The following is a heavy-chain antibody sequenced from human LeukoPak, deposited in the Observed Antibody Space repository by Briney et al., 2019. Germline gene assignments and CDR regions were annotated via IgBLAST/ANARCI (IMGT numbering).Heavy chain of an antibody. CDR3: ARDSGERGSGSYLIAY. J-gene: IGHJ4*02. CDR1: GYTFTGYY. Sequence: ASVKVSCKASGYTFTGYYMHWVRQAPGQGLEWMGWINPGSGATNCAQRFHGRVTMTRDTSISTVYMELSRLRSDDTAVYYCARDSGERGSGSYLIAYWGQGTLVTVSS. V-gene: IGHV1-2*02. CDR2: INPGSGAT. D-gene: IGHD3-10*01.